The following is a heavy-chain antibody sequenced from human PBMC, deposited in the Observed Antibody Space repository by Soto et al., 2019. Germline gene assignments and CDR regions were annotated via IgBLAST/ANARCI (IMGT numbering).Heavy chain of an antibody. Sequence: PGGSLRLSCTASGFTFGDYAMSWFRQAPGKGLEWVGFIRSKAYGGTTEYAASVKGRFTISRDDSKSIAYLQMNSLKTEDTAAYYCTRPYSSGWYWYYWGQGTLVTVSS. D-gene: IGHD6-19*01. CDR2: IRSKAYGGTT. J-gene: IGHJ4*02. CDR3: TRPYSSGWYWYY. CDR1: GFTFGDYA. V-gene: IGHV3-49*03.